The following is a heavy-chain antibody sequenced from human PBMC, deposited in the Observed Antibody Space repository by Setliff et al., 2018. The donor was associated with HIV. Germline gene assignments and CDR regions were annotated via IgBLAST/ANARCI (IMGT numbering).Heavy chain of an antibody. CDR2: IYTSGST. J-gene: IGHJ6*03. Sequence: PSETLSLTCTVSGGSISSYSWSWIRQPPGKGLEWIGYIYTSGSTNYNPSLKSRVTISVDTSENQFSLKLTSVTAADTARYFCARDATSEGYMDVWGKGTTVTVSS. CDR3: ARDATSEGYMDV. V-gene: IGHV4-4*08. CDR1: GGSISSYS.